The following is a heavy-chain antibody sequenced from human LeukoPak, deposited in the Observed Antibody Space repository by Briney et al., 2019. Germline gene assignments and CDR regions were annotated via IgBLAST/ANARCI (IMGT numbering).Heavy chain of an antibody. Sequence: PGGSLRLSCAASGFTFSSYSMNWVRQAPGKGLEWVSSISSSSSHIYYADSVKGRFTISRDNAKNSLYLQMNSLRAEDTAVYYCARDVGRSYGMDVWGQGTTVTVSS. CDR1: GFTFSSYS. J-gene: IGHJ6*02. CDR3: ARDVGRSYGMDV. D-gene: IGHD3-10*01. V-gene: IGHV3-21*01. CDR2: ISSSSSHI.